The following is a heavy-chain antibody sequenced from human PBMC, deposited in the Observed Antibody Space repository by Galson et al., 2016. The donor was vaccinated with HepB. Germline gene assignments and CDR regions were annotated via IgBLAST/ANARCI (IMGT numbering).Heavy chain of an antibody. D-gene: IGHD4-17*01. Sequence: SLRLSCAASGFTLNYYDMYWVRQAPGKGLEWVSGISWNSGRIAYADSVKGRFTISRDNAKNSLFLEMNSLRAEDTALYYCAKDMRAGDYARRAFDIWGQGTMVLVSS. CDR3: AKDMRAGDYARRAFDI. CDR1: GFTLNYYD. J-gene: IGHJ3*02. V-gene: IGHV3-9*01. CDR2: ISWNSGRI.